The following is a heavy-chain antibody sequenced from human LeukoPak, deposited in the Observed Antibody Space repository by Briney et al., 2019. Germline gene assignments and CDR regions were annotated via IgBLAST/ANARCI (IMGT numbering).Heavy chain of an antibody. CDR3: ARGGNYWPQWWFDP. V-gene: IGHV4-4*07. CDR1: GCSISSYY. Sequence: SETLSLTCTVSGCSISSYYWSWIRQPAGKGLEWIGRIHTTGSTNYNPPLKSRVTMSVDTSKNQFSLELNSVTPADTAVYYCARGGNYWPQWWFDPWGRGTLVSVSS. J-gene: IGHJ5*02. CDR2: IHTTGST. D-gene: IGHD1-26*01.